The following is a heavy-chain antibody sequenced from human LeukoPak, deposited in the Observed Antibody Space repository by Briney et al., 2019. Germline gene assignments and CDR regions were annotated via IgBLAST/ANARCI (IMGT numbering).Heavy chain of an antibody. D-gene: IGHD2-2*01. V-gene: IGHV1-2*02. CDR1: GGTFSSYA. CDR2: INPNSGGT. CDR3: ARTLSSVDY. J-gene: IGHJ4*02. Sequence: GASVKVSCKASGGTFSSYAISWVRQAPGQGLEWMGWINPNSGGTNYAQKFQGRVTMTRDTSISTAYMELSRLRSDDTAVYHCARTLSSVDYWGQGTLVTVSS.